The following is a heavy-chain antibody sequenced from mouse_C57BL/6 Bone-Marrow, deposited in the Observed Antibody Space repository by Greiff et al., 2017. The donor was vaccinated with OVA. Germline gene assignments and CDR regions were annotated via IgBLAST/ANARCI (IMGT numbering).Heavy chain of an antibody. CDR2: IYPSDSET. CDR1: GYTFTSYW. V-gene: IGHV1-61*01. D-gene: IGHD1-1*01. Sequence: QVQLQQPGAELVRPGSSVKLSCKASGYTFTSYWMDWVKQRPGQGLEWIGNIYPSDSETHYNQKFKDKATLTVDKSSSTAYMQLSSLTSEDSAVYYCALYYYGSSAAWFAYWGQGTLVTVSA. CDR3: ALYYYGSSAAWFAY. J-gene: IGHJ3*01.